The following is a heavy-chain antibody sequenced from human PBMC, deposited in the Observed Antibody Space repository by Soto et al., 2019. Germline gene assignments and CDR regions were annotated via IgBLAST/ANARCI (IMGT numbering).Heavy chain of an antibody. J-gene: IGHJ5*02. CDR2: IIPIFGTA. D-gene: IGHD6-13*01. CDR3: ARSSLAPGYSSSWVFHWFDP. Sequence: SVKVSCKASGGTFSSYAISWVRQAPGQGLEWMGGIIPIFGTANYAQKFQGRVTITADESTSTAYMELSSLRSEDTAVYYCARSSLAPGYSSSWVFHWFDPWGQGTLVTV. CDR1: GGTFSSYA. V-gene: IGHV1-69*13.